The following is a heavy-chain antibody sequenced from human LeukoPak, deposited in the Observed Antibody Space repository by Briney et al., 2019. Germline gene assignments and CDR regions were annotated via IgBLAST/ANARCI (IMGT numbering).Heavy chain of an antibody. V-gene: IGHV4-61*02. CDR2: IYTSGSA. D-gene: IGHD3-10*01. Sequence: SETLSLTCTVSGGSISSGSYYWRWIRQPAGKGLEWIGRIYTSGSANYNPSLKSRVTISVDTSKNQFSLKLSSVTAADTAVYYCASNSFDYYGSGSYSVDYWGQGTLVTVSS. CDR3: ASNSFDYYGSGSYSVDY. J-gene: IGHJ4*02. CDR1: GGSISSGSYY.